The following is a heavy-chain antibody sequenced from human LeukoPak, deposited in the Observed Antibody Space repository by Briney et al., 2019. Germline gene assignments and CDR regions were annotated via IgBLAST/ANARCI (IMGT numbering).Heavy chain of an antibody. J-gene: IGHJ4*02. Sequence: GASVTVSCKASGYTFTSYDINWVRQATGQGPEWMGWMNPNSGNAGYAQKFQGRVTMTRDTSISTAYTELSSLRSEDTAVYYCARGYCSSTSCWYSDYWGQGTLVTVSS. CDR1: GYTFTSYD. CDR2: MNPNSGNA. CDR3: ARGYCSSTSCWYSDY. V-gene: IGHV1-8*01. D-gene: IGHD2-2*01.